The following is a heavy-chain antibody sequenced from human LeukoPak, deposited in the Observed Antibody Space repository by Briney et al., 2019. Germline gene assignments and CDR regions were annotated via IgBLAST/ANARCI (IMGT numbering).Heavy chain of an antibody. CDR2: FYSGGST. J-gene: IGHJ4*02. V-gene: IGHV3-66*02. D-gene: IGHD6-19*01. CDR1: VYSVRYNY. Sequence: ESLRQSCSAPVYSVRYNYIRWVRQTPAKGLGRDSVFYSGGSTYHADSVKGRFTLSRDNAKNTLYLQMNNLRGDDTAVYYCARGRGYSSGTAFDYWGEGTLVTVSS. CDR3: ARGRGYSSGTAFDY.